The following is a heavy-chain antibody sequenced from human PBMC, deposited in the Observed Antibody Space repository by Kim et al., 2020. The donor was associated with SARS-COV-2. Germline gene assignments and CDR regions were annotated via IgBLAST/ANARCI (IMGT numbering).Heavy chain of an antibody. Sequence: GGSLRLSCAASGFTFSSYAMHWVRQAPGKGLEWVAAISYDGSNKYYADSVKGRFTISRDNSKNTLYLQMNSLRAEDTAVYYCARDSSGSYSFYFDYWGQGTLVTVSS. J-gene: IGHJ4*02. CDR1: GFTFSSYA. CDR3: ARDSSGSYSFYFDY. D-gene: IGHD1-26*01. V-gene: IGHV3-30*04. CDR2: ISYDGSNK.